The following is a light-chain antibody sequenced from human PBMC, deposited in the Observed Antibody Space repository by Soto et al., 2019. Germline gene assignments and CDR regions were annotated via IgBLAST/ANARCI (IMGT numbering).Light chain of an antibody. CDR3: QQRHLWPIT. CDR2: DAY. J-gene: IGKJ5*01. Sequence: VLTQSPFTLYISPGERATLSCRASQSFRGLLAWYQQKPGQAPRLLIYDAYNRATGIPPRFSGSGSGTDFTLTISSLEPEDSAVYYCQQRHLWPITFGQGRRPEI. V-gene: IGKV3-11*01. CDR1: QSFRGL.